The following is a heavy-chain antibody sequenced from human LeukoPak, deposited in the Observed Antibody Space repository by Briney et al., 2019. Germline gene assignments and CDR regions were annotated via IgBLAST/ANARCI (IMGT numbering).Heavy chain of an antibody. D-gene: IGHD3-16*01. Sequence: ASVKVSCKASGYTFTSYYMHWVRQAPGQGLEWMGIISPSGGSTNYAQKFQGRVTMTRDMSTSTVYMELSSLRSEDTAVYYCARRGNYYYYMDVWGKGTPVTVSS. J-gene: IGHJ6*03. CDR2: ISPSGGST. CDR1: GYTFTSYY. V-gene: IGHV1-46*01. CDR3: ARRGNYYYYMDV.